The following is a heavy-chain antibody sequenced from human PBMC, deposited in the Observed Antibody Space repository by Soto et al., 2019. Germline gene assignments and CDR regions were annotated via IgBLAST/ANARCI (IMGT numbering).Heavy chain of an antibody. Sequence: SXRXSCAASGFTFSXSWMSLSRQAPGKGLEWVANIKQDGSEKYYVDSVKGRFTISRDKAKNSLYLQMNSMRAEDTDVYYCARYDFWSGYSPRAYYYYYGMDVWGQGPTVT. V-gene: IGHV3-7*01. CDR2: IKQDGSEK. CDR1: GFTFSXSW. CDR3: ARYDFWSGYSPRAYYYYYGMDV. J-gene: IGHJ6*02. D-gene: IGHD3-3*01.